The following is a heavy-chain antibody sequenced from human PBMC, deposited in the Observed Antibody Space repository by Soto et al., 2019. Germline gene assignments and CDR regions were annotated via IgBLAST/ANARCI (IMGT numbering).Heavy chain of an antibody. CDR3: ARAVAAVPAANHYYYMDV. D-gene: IGHD2-2*01. J-gene: IGHJ6*03. CDR2: MNPNSGNT. CDR1: GYTFTSYD. Sequence: ASVKVSCKASGYTFTSYDINWVRQATGQGLEWMGWMNPNSGNTGYAQKFQGRVTMTRNTSISTAYMELSSLRSEATAVYYCARAVAAVPAANHYYYMDVWGKGTTVTVSS. V-gene: IGHV1-8*01.